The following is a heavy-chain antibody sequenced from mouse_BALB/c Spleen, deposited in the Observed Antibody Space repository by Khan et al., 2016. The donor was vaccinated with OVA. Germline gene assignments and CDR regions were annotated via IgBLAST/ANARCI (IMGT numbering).Heavy chain of an antibody. V-gene: IGHV5-6*01. CDR3: ARVAYYYGSEGFAY. CDR2: VSTGGGYT. D-gene: IGHD1-1*01. CDR1: GFTFSTYG. Sequence: EVELVESGGDLVKPGGSLKLSCAASGFTFSTYGMSWVRQTPDKRLEWVATVSTGGGYTYYPDSVKGRFTISRDNAKNTLYLQMSSLKSEDTAMFYCARVAYYYGSEGFAYWGQGTLVTVSA. J-gene: IGHJ3*01.